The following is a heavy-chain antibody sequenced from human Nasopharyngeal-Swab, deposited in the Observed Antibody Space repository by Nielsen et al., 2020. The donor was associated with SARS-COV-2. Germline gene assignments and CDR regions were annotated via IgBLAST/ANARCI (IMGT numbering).Heavy chain of an antibody. CDR3: ARDGLDYDFWSAYFMDV. D-gene: IGHD3-3*01. J-gene: IGHJ6*02. CDR1: GFTFNNYN. CDR2: ISNSSSYI. V-gene: IGHV3-21*01. Sequence: GESLKISCAASGFTFNNYNFNWVRQAPGKGLEWVSSISNSSSYIYYADSVKGRFTISRDNAKNSLYLQMNSLRAKDTAVYYCARDGLDYDFWSAYFMDVWGQGTTVTVSS.